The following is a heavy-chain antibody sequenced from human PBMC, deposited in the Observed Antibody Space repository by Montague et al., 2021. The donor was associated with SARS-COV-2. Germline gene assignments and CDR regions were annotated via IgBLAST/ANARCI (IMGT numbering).Heavy chain of an antibody. V-gene: IGHV2-70*11. Sequence: PALVKPTQTLTLTCTFSGFSLSTSGVGVGRIRQPPGKAPQWLARIDWDGDKYYSRTLETRVSISTDTAKTQVVLTMTNVDPMDTATYYCARLSGVAPRCYYEGMDVWGQGTAVTVSS. CDR1: GFSLSTSGVG. CDR3: ARLSGVAPRCYYEGMDV. J-gene: IGHJ6*02. D-gene: IGHD7-27*01. CDR2: IDWDGDK.